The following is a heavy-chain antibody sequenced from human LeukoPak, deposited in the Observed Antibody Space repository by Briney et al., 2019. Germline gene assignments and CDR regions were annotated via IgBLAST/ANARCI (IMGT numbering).Heavy chain of an antibody. J-gene: IGHJ4*02. CDR3: ARDQYYDSSGYYWSDY. D-gene: IGHD3-22*01. CDR1: GFTVSSNY. Sequence: PGGSLRLSCAASGFTVSSNYMSWVRQAPGKGLEWVSVIYSGGSTYYADSVKGRFTISRDNSKNTLYLQMNSLRAEDTAVYYCARDQYYDSSGYYWSDYWGQGTLVTVSS. V-gene: IGHV3-66*01. CDR2: IYSGGST.